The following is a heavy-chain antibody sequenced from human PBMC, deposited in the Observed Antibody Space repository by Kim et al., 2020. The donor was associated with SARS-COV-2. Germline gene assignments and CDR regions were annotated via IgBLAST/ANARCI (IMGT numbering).Heavy chain of an antibody. V-gene: IGHV3-30*03. CDR2: ISSDGTNK. J-gene: IGHJ6*02. Sequence: GGSLRLSCAASGFTFSSYSMNWVRQAPGKGLEWVALISSDGTNKYYADSVKGRFTISRDNSKNTLFLQMNGLRAEDSAVDDSAVYYCAKGSGGSCSSIKCPYGRDVWCQGPTVTVSS. CDR3: AVYYCAKGSGGSCSSIKCPYGRDV. D-gene: IGHD2-2*01. CDR1: GFTFSSYS.